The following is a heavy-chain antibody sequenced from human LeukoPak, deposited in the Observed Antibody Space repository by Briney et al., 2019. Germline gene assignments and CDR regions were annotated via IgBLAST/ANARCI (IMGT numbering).Heavy chain of an antibody. D-gene: IGHD3-22*01. CDR3: ARGTMNLDS. Sequence: GRSLRLSCAASGFTFSSYVMHWVRQAPGKGLEWVAIISYDGSNEYYADSVKGRFTISRDNSKNTLYLQMNSLRAADTAVYYCARGTMNLDSWGQGTLVTVSS. V-gene: IGHV3-30*04. CDR2: ISYDGSNE. J-gene: IGHJ4*02. CDR1: GFTFSSYV.